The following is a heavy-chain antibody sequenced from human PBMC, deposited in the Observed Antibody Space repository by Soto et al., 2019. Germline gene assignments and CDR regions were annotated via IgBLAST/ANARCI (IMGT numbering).Heavy chain of an antibody. CDR1: GYTFTSYD. V-gene: IGHV1-8*01. Sequence: QVQLVQSGAEVKKPGASVKVSCKASGYTFTSYDINWVRQATGQGLEWMGWMNPNSGNTGYAQKCQGRVTMTRNTSISTGYMELSSLRSEDTAVYYCARAITMIVVVTPVAFDIWGQGTMVTVSS. CDR2: MNPNSGNT. D-gene: IGHD3-22*01. CDR3: ARAITMIVVVTPVAFDI. J-gene: IGHJ3*02.